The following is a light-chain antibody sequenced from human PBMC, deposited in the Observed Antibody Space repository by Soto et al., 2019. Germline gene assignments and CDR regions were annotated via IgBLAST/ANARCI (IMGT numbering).Light chain of an antibody. CDR2: AAS. J-gene: IGKJ4*01. V-gene: IGKV1-39*01. CDR1: QSISNH. Sequence: IQMAESAAAMSASVGDRVTITCRASQSISNHLTWYQQQPGKAPNLLIYAASTLQSGVPSRFSGSGSGTDFTLTISSLQPEDSATYFCQQSYITPAGFGGGTKVDIK. CDR3: QQSYITPAG.